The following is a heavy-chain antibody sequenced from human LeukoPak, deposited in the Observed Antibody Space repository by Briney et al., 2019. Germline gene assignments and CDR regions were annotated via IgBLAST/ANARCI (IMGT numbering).Heavy chain of an antibody. Sequence: SETLSLTCTVSGGSISSSSYYWGWIRQPPGKGLEWIGSIYYSGSTYYNPSLKSRVTISVDTSKNQFSLKLSSVTAADTAVYYCARLVRAVAGGLFQHWGQGTLVTVSS. CDR2: IYYSGST. CDR1: GGSISSSSYY. J-gene: IGHJ1*01. CDR3: ARLVRAVAGGLFQH. D-gene: IGHD6-19*01. V-gene: IGHV4-39*01.